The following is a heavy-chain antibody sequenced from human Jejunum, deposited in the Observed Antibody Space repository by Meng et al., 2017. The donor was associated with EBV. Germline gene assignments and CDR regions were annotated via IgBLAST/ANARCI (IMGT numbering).Heavy chain of an antibody. D-gene: IGHD2-21*01. Sequence: EVHLVVFGGGLVQPXGSLMLSCAAAGFTFRNYWMRWVRQVPGEGLVWVSRINSDGSGTNYADSVKGRFTISRDNANNRLYLQMDSLRADDTAVYYCARVGDCGGDCTYWYLDLWGRGTLVTVSS. J-gene: IGHJ2*01. CDR1: GFTFRNYW. CDR2: INSDGSGT. V-gene: IGHV3-74*02. CDR3: ARVGDCGGDCTYWYLDL.